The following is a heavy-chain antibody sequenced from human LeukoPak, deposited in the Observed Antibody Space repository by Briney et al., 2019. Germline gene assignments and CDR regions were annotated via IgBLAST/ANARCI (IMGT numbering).Heavy chain of an antibody. CDR2: IKSKTDGGTT. CDR3: TTREWIQLWLLSY. J-gene: IGHJ4*02. V-gene: IGHV3-15*07. CDR1: GFTFSNAW. Sequence: GGSLRLSCAASGFTFSNAWMNWVRQAPGKGLEWVGRIKSKTDGGTTDYAAPMKGRFTISRDDSKNTLYLQMNSLKTEDTAVYYCTTREWIQLWLLSYWGQGTLVTVSS. D-gene: IGHD5-18*01.